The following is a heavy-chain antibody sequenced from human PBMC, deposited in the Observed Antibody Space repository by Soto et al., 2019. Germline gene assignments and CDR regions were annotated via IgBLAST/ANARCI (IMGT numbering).Heavy chain of an antibody. CDR2: ISYDGSNK. Sequence: QVQLVESGGGVVQPGRSLRLSCAACGFTFSSYAMHWVRQAPGKGLEWVAVISYDGSNKYYADSVKGRFTISRDNSKNTLYLQMNSLRAEDTAVYYCARDRRRIAAAGSWFDPWGQGTLVTVSS. V-gene: IGHV3-30-3*01. D-gene: IGHD6-13*01. CDR3: ARDRRRIAAAGSWFDP. CDR1: GFTFSSYA. J-gene: IGHJ5*02.